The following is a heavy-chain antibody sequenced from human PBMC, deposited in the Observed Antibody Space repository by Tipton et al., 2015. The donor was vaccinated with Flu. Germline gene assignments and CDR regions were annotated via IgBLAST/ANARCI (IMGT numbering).Heavy chain of an antibody. CDR1: GYSISSGYY. D-gene: IGHD3-16*01. J-gene: IGHJ4*02. CDR2: IYHSGST. V-gene: IGHV4-38-2*01. Sequence: TLSLTCAVSGYSISSGYYWGWIRQPPGKGLEWIGSIYHSGSTYYNPSLKSRVTISVDTTKNQFSLKLSSVTAADTAVYYCAWADTDYDYVSAYFEYGGKGTLVTVSS. CDR3: AWADTDYDYVSAYFEY.